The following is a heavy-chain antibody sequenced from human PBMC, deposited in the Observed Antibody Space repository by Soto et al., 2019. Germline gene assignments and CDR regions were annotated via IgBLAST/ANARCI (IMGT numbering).Heavy chain of an antibody. CDR3: ARTGYCSSTSCFYYYYGMDV. V-gene: IGHV1-18*01. J-gene: IGHJ6*02. CDR2: ISAYNGNT. D-gene: IGHD2-2*01. Sequence: ASVKVSCKASGYTFTSYGISWVRQAPGQGLEWMGWISAYNGNTNYAQKLQGRVTMTTDTSTSTAYMELRSLRSDDTAVYYCARTGYCSSTSCFYYYYGMDVWGQGTTVTVSS. CDR1: GYTFTSYG.